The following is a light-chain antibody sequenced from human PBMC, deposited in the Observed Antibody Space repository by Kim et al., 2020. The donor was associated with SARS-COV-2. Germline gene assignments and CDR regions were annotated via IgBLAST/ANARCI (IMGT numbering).Light chain of an antibody. V-gene: IGLV1-44*01. CDR2: GTN. CDR3: ASWDANLNGV. CDR1: NSIIGSNT. J-gene: IGLJ3*02. Sequence: PGPRVTISCSGSNSIIGSNTVNWYQKLPGSAPTVLIYGTNQRPSGVPDRFSGSKSGTSASLVISGLQCVDEADYYSASWDANLNGVFGGGTQLTV.